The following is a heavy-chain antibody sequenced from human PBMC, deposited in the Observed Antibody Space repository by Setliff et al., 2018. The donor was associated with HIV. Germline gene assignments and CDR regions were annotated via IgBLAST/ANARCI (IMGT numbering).Heavy chain of an antibody. CDR2: IVVGSGNT. J-gene: IGHJ4*02. V-gene: IGHV1-58*02. Sequence: GASVKVSCKASGFTFTSSAMQWVRQARGQRLEWIGWIVVGSGNTNYAQKFQERVTITRDMSTSTAYMELSSLRSEDTAVYYCATGYGSVLYFDYWGQGTLVTVSS. CDR3: ATGYGSVLYFDY. CDR1: GFTFTSSA. D-gene: IGHD3-10*01.